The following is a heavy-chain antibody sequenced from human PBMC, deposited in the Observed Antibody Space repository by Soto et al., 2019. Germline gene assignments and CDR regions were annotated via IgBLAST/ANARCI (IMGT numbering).Heavy chain of an antibody. J-gene: IGHJ4*02. CDR3: ARGPGRYCGGDCPFDY. CDR1: GGSISSGDYY. V-gene: IGHV4-30-4*01. Sequence: QVQLQESGPGLVKPSQTLSLTCTVSGGSISSGDYYWSWIRQPPGKGLEWIGYIYYSGSTYYNPSLKSRVTISGDTSKNQFSLKLSSVTAADTAVYYCARGPGRYCGGDCPFDYWGQGTLVTVSS. D-gene: IGHD2-21*02. CDR2: IYYSGST.